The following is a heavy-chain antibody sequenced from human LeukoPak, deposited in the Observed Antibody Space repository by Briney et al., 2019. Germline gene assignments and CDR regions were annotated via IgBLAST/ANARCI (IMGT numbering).Heavy chain of an antibody. Sequence: PGGSLRLSCAASGFTVSSNHMSWVRQAPGKGLEGVSVIYSGGGTDYADSVKGRFTISRDNLKNTLYLQMNSLRAEDTAVYYCARGPAGYNWGQGTLVTFSS. D-gene: IGHD1-1*01. J-gene: IGHJ4*02. CDR1: GFTVSSNH. V-gene: IGHV3-53*01. CDR3: ARGPAGYN. CDR2: IYSGGGT.